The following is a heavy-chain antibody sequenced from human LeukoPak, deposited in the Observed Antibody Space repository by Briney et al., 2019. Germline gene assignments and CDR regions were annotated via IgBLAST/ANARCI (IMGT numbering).Heavy chain of an antibody. D-gene: IGHD3-22*01. CDR1: GFTFSSYA. J-gene: IGHJ4*02. Sequence: PGRSLRLSCAASGFTFSSYAMHWVRQAPGKGLEWVAVISYDGSNKYYADSVKGRFTISRDNSKNTLYLQMNSLRAEDTAVYYCERDNYYDSSGYLAYWGQGTLVTVSS. CDR2: ISYDGSNK. V-gene: IGHV3-30-3*01. CDR3: ERDNYYDSSGYLAY.